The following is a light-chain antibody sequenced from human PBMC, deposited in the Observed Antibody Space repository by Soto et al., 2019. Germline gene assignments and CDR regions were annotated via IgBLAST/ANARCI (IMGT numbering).Light chain of an antibody. CDR1: SSDVGGYDY. CDR3: RSYAGSNNFVL. Sequence: QSVLTQPPSASGSPGQSVTISCTGTSSDVGGYDYVSWYQHHPGKAPKLMLSEVNKRPSGVPGRFSGSKSGNTASLTVSGLQAEDEADYYCRSYAGSNNFVLFGGGTKVTVL. J-gene: IGLJ3*02. CDR2: EVN. V-gene: IGLV2-8*01.